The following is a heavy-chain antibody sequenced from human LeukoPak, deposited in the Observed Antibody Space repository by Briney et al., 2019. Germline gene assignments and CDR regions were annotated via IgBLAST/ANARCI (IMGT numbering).Heavy chain of an antibody. CDR3: VGGDY. Sequence: GGSLRLSCAASGLAFSIHWMNWVRQAPGKGLECVANINQDGSDKYYVDSVKGRFTISRDNTKNSLYLQMNSLRAEDTAVYYCVGGDYWGQGTLVTVSS. V-gene: IGHV3-7*01. CDR2: INQDGSDK. CDR1: GLAFSIHW. J-gene: IGHJ4*02.